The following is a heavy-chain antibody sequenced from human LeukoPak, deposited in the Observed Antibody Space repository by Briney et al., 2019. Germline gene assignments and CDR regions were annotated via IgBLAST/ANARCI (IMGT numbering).Heavy chain of an antibody. D-gene: IGHD5-12*01. CDR2: IRYDGSNK. V-gene: IGHV3-30*02. CDR3: ARGIVSGPAAFDI. CDR1: GFTFSSYG. J-gene: IGHJ3*02. Sequence: GGSLRLSCAASGFTFSSYGMHWVRQAPGKGLEWVAFIRYDGSNKYYADSVKGRFTISRDNSKNTLYLQMNSLRAEDTAVYYCARGIVSGPAAFDIWGQGTMVTVSS.